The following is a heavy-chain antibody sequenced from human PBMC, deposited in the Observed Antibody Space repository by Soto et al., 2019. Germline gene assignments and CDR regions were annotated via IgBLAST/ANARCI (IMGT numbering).Heavy chain of an antibody. Sequence: ASVKVSCKASGYTFTSYAMHWVRQAPGQRLEWMGWINAGNGNTKYSQKFQGRVTITRDTSASTAYMELSSLRSEDTAVYYCARDFRGSGYDFSPVYYYGMVFWGQGTTVTVSS. D-gene: IGHD5-12*01. CDR2: INAGNGNT. V-gene: IGHV1-3*01. J-gene: IGHJ6*02. CDR1: GYTFTSYA. CDR3: ARDFRGSGYDFSPVYYYGMVF.